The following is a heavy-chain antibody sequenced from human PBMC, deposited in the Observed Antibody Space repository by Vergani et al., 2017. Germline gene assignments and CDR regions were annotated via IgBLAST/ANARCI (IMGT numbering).Heavy chain of an antibody. CDR1: GFSFNSYW. CDR2: IKSDGSIT. D-gene: IGHD3-22*01. V-gene: IGHV3-74*03. CDR3: TRGWYYDSIAYWAY. Sequence: DVHLAESGGGFFQPGGSLRLSCSASGFSFNSYWMHWVRQVPGKGLLWVSRIKSDGSITAYADSVKGRFTISRDNAQNTLYLQMNSLQTEDTAVYYCTRGWYYDSIAYWAYWGQGTLVTVSS. J-gene: IGHJ4*02.